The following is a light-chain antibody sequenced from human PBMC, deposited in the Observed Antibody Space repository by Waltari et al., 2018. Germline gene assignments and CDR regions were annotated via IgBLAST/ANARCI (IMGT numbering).Light chain of an antibody. J-gene: IGKJ5*01. Sequence: DIMLTQTPLSLSVAPGQPASISCKYRQSLLHVNGKTYLYWYLQKSGQPPKLLIYELFNRLSGVPDRFSGSGSETDFTLRISRVEAEDVGLYYCMQSLQPSISFGQGTRLDIK. CDR3: MQSLQPSIS. CDR1: QSLLHVNGKTY. CDR2: ELF. V-gene: IGKV2D-29*01.